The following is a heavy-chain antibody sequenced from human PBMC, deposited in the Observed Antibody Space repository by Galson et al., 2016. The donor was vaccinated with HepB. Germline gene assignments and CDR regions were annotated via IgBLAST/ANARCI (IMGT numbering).Heavy chain of an antibody. CDR3: ARDVLAAAGYFDY. J-gene: IGHJ4*02. V-gene: IGHV1-46*01. CDR2: THPSGGST. CDR1: GYTFTNYY. Sequence: SVKVSCKASGYTFTNYYMHWVRQAPGQGLEWMGITHPSGGSTYYAQKFQGRVTMTRDTSTSTVYMELSSLRSEDTAVYYCARDVLAAAGYFDYWGQGTLVTVSS. D-gene: IGHD6-13*01.